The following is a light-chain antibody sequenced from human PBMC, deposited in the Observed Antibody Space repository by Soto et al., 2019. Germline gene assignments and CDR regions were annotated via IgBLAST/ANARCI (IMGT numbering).Light chain of an antibody. CDR3: QQYKDWPPLT. V-gene: IGKV3-15*01. Sequence: EMVLTQSPATSYLPPGETATLSCRASQSVGTALAWYDHKPGQAPRLLIVGASIRATGVPGRFSGGGSGTEFTLTSSSLQSEDFAVYYCQQYKDWPPLTVGGGTTVEIK. J-gene: IGKJ4*01. CDR1: QSVGTA. CDR2: GAS.